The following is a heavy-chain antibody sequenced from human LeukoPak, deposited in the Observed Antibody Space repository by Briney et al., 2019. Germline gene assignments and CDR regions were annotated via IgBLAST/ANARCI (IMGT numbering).Heavy chain of an antibody. CDR3: ARGLQDSGYFDY. CDR2: IYTRGST. CDR1: GGSISSGSYY. J-gene: IGHJ4*02. D-gene: IGHD5-24*01. Sequence: SQTLSLTCTVSGGSISSGSYYWSWVRQPAGKGLEWIGRIYTRGSTSYNPSLQSRVTISLDKSKNVFSLNLSSVTAADTAVYYCARGLQDSGYFDYWGQGTLVTVSS. V-gene: IGHV4-61*02.